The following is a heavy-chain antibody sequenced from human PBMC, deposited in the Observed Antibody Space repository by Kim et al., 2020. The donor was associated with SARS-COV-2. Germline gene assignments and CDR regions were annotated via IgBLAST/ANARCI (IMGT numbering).Heavy chain of an antibody. D-gene: IGHD3-22*01. CDR3: ARENYYDSSGYYNWFDP. Sequence: VKGRFTTSRDNAKNSLYLQMNSLRAEDTAVYYCARENYYDSSGYYNWFDPWGQGTLVTVSS. V-gene: IGHV3-21*01. J-gene: IGHJ5*02.